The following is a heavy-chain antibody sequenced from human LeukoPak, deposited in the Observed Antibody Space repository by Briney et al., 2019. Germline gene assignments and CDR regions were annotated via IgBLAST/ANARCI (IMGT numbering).Heavy chain of an antibody. CDR1: GFIFTSYA. D-gene: IGHD6-6*01. CDR2: INDNGDTT. Sequence: GGSLRLSCAASGFIFTSYAMSWVRQAPGKGLQWVSDINDNGDTTFYADSVKGRFTISRDKSKNTLYLQMNSLRADDTAVYFCAKKLGSSSGDFFDYWGQGTLVTVSS. CDR3: AKKLGSSSGDFFDY. V-gene: IGHV3-23*01. J-gene: IGHJ4*02.